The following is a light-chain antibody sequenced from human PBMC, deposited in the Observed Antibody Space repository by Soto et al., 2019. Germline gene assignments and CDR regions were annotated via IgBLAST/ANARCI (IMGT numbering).Light chain of an antibody. V-gene: IGLV1-44*01. CDR2: SNN. CDR1: SSNIGSNT. J-gene: IGLJ2*01. CDR3: AVWDDSLNGAHVV. Sequence: QSVLTQPPSASATPGQRVTLSCSGSSSNIGSNTVNWYQQLPGTAPKLLIYSNNQRLSGVPDRFSGSKSGTSASLAISGLQSEDDADYCCAVWDDSLNGAHVVFGGGTKLTVL.